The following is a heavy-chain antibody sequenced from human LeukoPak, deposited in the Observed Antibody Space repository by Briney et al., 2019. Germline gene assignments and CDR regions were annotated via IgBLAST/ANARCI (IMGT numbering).Heavy chain of an antibody. CDR1: GGSISSGGYY. CDR3: ARDAASYDSSGYYDRSDAFDI. J-gene: IGHJ3*02. CDR2: IYYSGST. Sequence: SETLSLTCTVSGGSISSGGYYWSWIRQHPGKGLEWIGYIYYSGSTYYNPSLKSRVTISVDTSKNQFSLKLSSVTAADTAVYYCARDAASYDSSGYYDRSDAFDIWGQGTTVTVSS. D-gene: IGHD3-22*01. V-gene: IGHV4-31*03.